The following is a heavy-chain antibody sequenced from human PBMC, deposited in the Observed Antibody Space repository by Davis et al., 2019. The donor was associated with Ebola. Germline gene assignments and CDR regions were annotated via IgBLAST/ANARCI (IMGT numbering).Heavy chain of an antibody. V-gene: IGHV1-18*01. CDR1: GYTFTSYG. CDR3: ASADFGVVEGPRRNYYYYGMDV. D-gene: IGHD3-3*01. J-gene: IGHJ6*02. CDR2: ISAYNGNT. Sequence: ASVKVSCKASGYTFTSYGISWVRQAPGQGLEWMGWISAYNGNTNYAQKLQGRVTITADKSTSTAYMELSSLRSEDTAVYYCASADFGVVEGPRRNYYYYGMDVWGQGTTVTVSS.